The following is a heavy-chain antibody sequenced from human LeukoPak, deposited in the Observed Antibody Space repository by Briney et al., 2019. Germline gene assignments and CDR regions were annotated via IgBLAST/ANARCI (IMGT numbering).Heavy chain of an antibody. CDR2: INEDGSQT. J-gene: IGHJ4*02. Sequence: GGSLRLSCAASGFTFINYWMDWVRQAPGKGLEWVANINEDGSQTNYVDSVKGRFTISRDNAKNSLYLQMNSLRAEDTAVYYCAKRSTTFDYWGQGTLVTVSS. CDR3: AKRSTTFDY. D-gene: IGHD1-1*01. CDR1: GFTFINYW. V-gene: IGHV3-7*03.